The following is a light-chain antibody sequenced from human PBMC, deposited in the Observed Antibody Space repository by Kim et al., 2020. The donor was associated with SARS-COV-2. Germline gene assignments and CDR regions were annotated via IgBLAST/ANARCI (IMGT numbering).Light chain of an antibody. CDR2: TAS. J-gene: IGKJ1*01. CDR3: QQAKNFPWT. V-gene: IGKV1D-12*01. Sequence: DIQMTQSPSSVSASAGDRVTITCRASHDISSSLAWYQQKPGKAQKLLIYTASGLQSGVPSRFSGSGSGTDFTLTINSLQPEDFATYYCQQAKNFPWTFGQGTKVDIK. CDR1: HDISSS.